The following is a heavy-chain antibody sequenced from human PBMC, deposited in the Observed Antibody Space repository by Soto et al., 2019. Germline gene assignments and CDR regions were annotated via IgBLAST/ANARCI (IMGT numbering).Heavy chain of an antibody. CDR1: GGSISSYY. V-gene: IGHV4-59*08. Sequence: LSLTCTVSGGSISSYYWSWIRQPPGKGLEWIGYIYYSGSTNYNPSLKSRVTISVDTSKNQFSLKLSSVTAADTAVYYCARHRLAGWFDPWGQGTLVTVSS. CDR3: ARHRLAGWFDP. D-gene: IGHD3-10*01. CDR2: IYYSGST. J-gene: IGHJ5*02.